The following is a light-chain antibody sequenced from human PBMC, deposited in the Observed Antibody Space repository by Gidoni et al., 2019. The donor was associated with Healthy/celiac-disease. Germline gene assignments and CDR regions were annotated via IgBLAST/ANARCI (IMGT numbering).Light chain of an antibody. Sequence: DIQMTQPPSSLSASVGDRVTITCRASQSISSYLNWYQQKPGKAPKLLIYAASILQSGVPSRVSGSGSGTDFTLTISSLQPEDFATYYCQQSYSTPRAFGQGTRLEIK. CDR1: QSISSY. CDR2: AAS. CDR3: QQSYSTPRA. V-gene: IGKV1-39*01. J-gene: IGKJ5*01.